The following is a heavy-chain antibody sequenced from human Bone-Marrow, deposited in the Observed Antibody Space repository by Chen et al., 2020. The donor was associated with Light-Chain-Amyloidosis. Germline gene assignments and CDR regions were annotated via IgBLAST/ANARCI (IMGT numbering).Heavy chain of an antibody. CDR3: ARERDGRGLDY. J-gene: IGHJ4*02. D-gene: IGHD3-10*01. CDR2: ISYDGSRV. CDR1: GFTFSSYA. V-gene: IGHV3-30*03. Sequence: VESGGGVVQPGRSLRLSCAASGFTFSSYAMYWVRQAPGKGLEWPAFISYDGSRVSYAGSLKGRFTISRDQSKRKLYLQMNSLGPEDTALYYCARERDGRGLDYWGQGTLVSVST.